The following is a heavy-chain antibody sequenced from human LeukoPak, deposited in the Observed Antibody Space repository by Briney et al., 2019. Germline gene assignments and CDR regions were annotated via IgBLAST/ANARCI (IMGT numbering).Heavy chain of an antibody. D-gene: IGHD4-11*01. CDR1: GFTFGDYA. CDR2: ISSSSSTK. CDR3: ARYYAYSNYEPNVAFDI. J-gene: IGHJ3*02. V-gene: IGHV3-48*01. Sequence: GGSLRLSCTASGFTFGDYAMSWVRQAPGKGLEWVSYISSSSSTKYYADSVKGRFTISRDNANNSLYLQMNSLRAKDTAVYYCARYYAYSNYEPNVAFDIWGQGTMVTVSS.